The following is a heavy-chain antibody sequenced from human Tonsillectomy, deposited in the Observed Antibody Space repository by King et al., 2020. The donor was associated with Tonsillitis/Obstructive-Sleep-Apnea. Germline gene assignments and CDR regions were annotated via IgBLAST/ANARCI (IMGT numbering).Heavy chain of an antibody. CDR2: IKSKTDGGTT. Sequence: VQLVQSGGGLVKPGGSLRLSCAASGFIFSNAWMSWVRQAPGKGLEWVGRIKSKTDGGTTDYAAPVKGRFTISRDDSKNTLSLQMNSLKTEDTAVYYCTSDGRSAYMDVWGKGTTVTVSS. CDR3: TSDGRSAYMDV. D-gene: IGHD6-6*01. J-gene: IGHJ6*03. V-gene: IGHV3-15*01. CDR1: GFIFSNAW.